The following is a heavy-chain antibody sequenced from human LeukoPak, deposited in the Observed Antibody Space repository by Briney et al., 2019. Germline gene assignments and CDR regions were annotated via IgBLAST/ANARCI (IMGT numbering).Heavy chain of an antibody. CDR3: AKRVPYTSSSVYFDY. Sequence: PGGFLRLSCAASGFTFSSYGMSWVRQAPGKGLEWVSSISDDGRSTYYADSVKGRFTISKDNSKNTMYLQMNNLRAEDTAIYYCAKRVPYTSSSVYFDYWGQGTLVTVSS. V-gene: IGHV3-23*01. D-gene: IGHD6-6*01. J-gene: IGHJ4*02. CDR2: ISDDGRST. CDR1: GFTFSSYG.